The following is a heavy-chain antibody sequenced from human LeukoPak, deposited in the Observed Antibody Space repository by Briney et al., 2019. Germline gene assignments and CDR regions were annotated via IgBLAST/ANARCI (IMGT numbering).Heavy chain of an antibody. CDR1: GYTFTSYA. CDR2: INAGNGNT. V-gene: IGHV1-3*01. D-gene: IGHD5-12*01. J-gene: IGHJ4*02. CDR3: ARWGGGGYDYYFDY. Sequence: ASVKVSCKASGYTFTSYAMHWVRQAPGQRLEWMGWINAGNGNTKYSRKFQGRVTITRDTSASTAYMELSSLRSEDTAVYYCARWGGGGYDYYFDYWGQGTLVTVSS.